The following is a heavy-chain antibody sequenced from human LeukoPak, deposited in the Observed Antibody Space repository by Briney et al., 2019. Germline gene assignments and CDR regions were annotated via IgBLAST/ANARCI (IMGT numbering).Heavy chain of an antibody. V-gene: IGHV1-69*13. CDR2: IIPIFGTA. CDR3: ARGGSGSYYNSDFDY. Sequence: GASVKVSCTASGYTFTSYGISWVRQAPGQGLEWMGGIIPIFGTANYAQKFQGRVTITADESTSTAYMELSSLRSEDTAVYYCARGGSGSYYNSDFDYWGQGTLVTVSS. CDR1: GYTFTSYG. D-gene: IGHD3-10*01. J-gene: IGHJ4*02.